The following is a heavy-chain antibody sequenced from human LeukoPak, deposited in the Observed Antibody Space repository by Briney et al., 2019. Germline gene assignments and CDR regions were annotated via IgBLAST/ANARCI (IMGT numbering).Heavy chain of an antibody. Sequence: TPSETLSLTCTVSGGSISSYYWSWIRQPPGKGLEWIGYIYYSGSAYYNPSLKSRVTISVDTSKNQFSLKLSSVTAADTAVYYCARVSGTAMAYYFDYWGQGTLVTVSS. CDR1: GGSISSYY. CDR2: IYYSGSA. CDR3: ARVSGTAMAYYFDY. V-gene: IGHV4-59*12. J-gene: IGHJ4*02. D-gene: IGHD5-18*01.